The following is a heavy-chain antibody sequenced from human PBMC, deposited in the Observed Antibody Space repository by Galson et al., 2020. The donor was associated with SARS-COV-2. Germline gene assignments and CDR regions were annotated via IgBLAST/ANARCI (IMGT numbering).Heavy chain of an antibody. CDR3: AREGYYGSGTLLLFDRGTYYYYYGMDV. CDR2: IYYSGST. Sequence: ASETLSLTCTVSGGSISSSSYYWGWIRQPPGKGLEWIGSIYYSGSTYYNPSLKSRVTISVDMSKNQFSLKLSSVTAADTAVYYCAREGYYGSGTLLLFDRGTYYYYYGMDVWGQGTTVTVSS. V-gene: IGHV4-39*07. J-gene: IGHJ6*02. D-gene: IGHD3-10*01. CDR1: GGSISSSSYY.